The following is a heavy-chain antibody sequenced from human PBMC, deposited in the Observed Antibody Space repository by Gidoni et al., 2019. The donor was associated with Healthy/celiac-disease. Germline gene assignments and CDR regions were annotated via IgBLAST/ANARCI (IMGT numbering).Heavy chain of an antibody. D-gene: IGHD5-18*01. J-gene: IGHJ4*02. CDR3: ARVGGYSYPFDY. CDR1: GGSFSGYY. CDR2: INHSGST. Sequence: QVQLQQWGAGLLKPSETLSLTCAVYGGSFSGYYWSWIRQPPGKGLEWIGEINHSGSTNYNPSLKSRVTISVDTSKNQFSLKLSSVTAADTAVYYCARVGGYSYPFDYWGQGTLVTVSS. V-gene: IGHV4-34*01.